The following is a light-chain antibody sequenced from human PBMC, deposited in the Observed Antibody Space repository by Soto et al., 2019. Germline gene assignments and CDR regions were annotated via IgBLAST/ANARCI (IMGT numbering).Light chain of an antibody. CDR1: QTITSY. CDR2: TAS. Sequence: DIPLSQSPSSLSASIGDRVTITCRASQTITSYLNWYQHKPGTAPKLLIYTASTLQSGVPPRFSGSGSGTDFTLTITSLQPEDFATYYCQQRYSPPITFGQGTKLEI. J-gene: IGKJ2*01. V-gene: IGKV1-39*01. CDR3: QQRYSPPIT.